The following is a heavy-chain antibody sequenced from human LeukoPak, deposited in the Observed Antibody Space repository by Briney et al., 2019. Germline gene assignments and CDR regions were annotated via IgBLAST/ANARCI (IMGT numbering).Heavy chain of an antibody. CDR1: GYTFTSYD. CDR3: ARDQSYSGYDSEVEWTFDY. J-gene: IGHJ4*02. Sequence: ASVKVSCKASGYTFTSYDINWVRQAPGQGLEWMGWISAYNGNTNYAQKLQGRVTMTTDTSTSTAYMELRSLRSDDTAVYYCARDQSYSGYDSEVEWTFDYWGQGTLVTVSS. V-gene: IGHV1-18*01. CDR2: ISAYNGNT. D-gene: IGHD5-12*01.